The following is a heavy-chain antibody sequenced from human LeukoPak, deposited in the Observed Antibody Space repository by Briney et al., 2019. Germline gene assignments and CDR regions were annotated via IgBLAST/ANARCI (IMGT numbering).Heavy chain of an antibody. CDR1: GYTFTSYG. V-gene: IGHV1-18*01. Sequence: GASAKVSCKASGYTFTSYGISWVRQAPGQGLEWMGWISAYNGNTNYAQKLQGRVTMTTDTSTSTAYMELRSLRSDDTAVYYCASTMVRGTRYYFDYWGQGTLVTVSS. CDR2: ISAYNGNT. CDR3: ASTMVRGTRYYFDY. J-gene: IGHJ4*02. D-gene: IGHD3-10*01.